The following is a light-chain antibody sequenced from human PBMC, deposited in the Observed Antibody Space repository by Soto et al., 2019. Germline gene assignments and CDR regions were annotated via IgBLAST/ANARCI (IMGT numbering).Light chain of an antibody. CDR1: QSVSSSY. CDR2: GAS. V-gene: IGKV3-20*01. Sequence: EIVLTQSPGTLSLSPGERATLSCRASQSVSSSYLAWYQQKPGQAPRLLIYGASSRVTGIPDRFSGSGSGTDFTLTISRREPEDFAVYYCQRYGSSPLTFGPGTKVDIK. CDR3: QRYGSSPLT. J-gene: IGKJ3*01.